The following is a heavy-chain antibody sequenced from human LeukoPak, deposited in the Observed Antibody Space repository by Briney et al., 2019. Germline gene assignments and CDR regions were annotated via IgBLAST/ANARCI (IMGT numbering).Heavy chain of an antibody. CDR1: GFTFSDYY. CDR3: AKLRGRGSSKVAGTYPSDY. V-gene: IGHV3-11*01. Sequence: PGGSLRLSCAASGFTFSDYYMSWIRQAPGKGLEWVSYISSSGTTIYYADSVKGRFTISRDNSKNTLYLQMNSLRAEDTAVYYCAKLRGRGSSKVAGTYPSDYWGQGTLVTVSS. CDR2: ISSSGTTI. J-gene: IGHJ4*02. D-gene: IGHD6-19*01.